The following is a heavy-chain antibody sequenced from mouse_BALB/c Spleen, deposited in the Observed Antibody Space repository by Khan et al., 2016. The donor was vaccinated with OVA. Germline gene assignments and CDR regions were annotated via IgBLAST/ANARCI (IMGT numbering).Heavy chain of an antibody. CDR1: GCSLTSYG. CDR2: IWAGGST. V-gene: IGHV2-9*02. Sequence: QVQLKESGPGLVAPSGCSLTSYGVHWVRQPPGKGLEWLGVIWAGGSTNYNSALMSRLSISKDNSKSQVFLKMNSLQTDDTAMYYCARLEDIWDQGTTLTVSS. CDR3: ARLEDI. J-gene: IGHJ2*01. D-gene: IGHD1-3*01.